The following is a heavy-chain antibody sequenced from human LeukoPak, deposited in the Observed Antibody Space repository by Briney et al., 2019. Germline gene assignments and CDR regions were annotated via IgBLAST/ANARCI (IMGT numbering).Heavy chain of an antibody. CDR2: IKQDGSEK. CDR3: ARVQWELRGVGSYFDY. V-gene: IGHV3-7*01. Sequence: GGSLSLPCAASGFTLSSYWMNWVRQAPGKGLEWVANIKQDGSEKYYVDSVKGRFTISRDNAKNSLYLQMNSLRAEDTAVYYCARVQWELRGVGSYFDYWGQGSLVAVSS. J-gene: IGHJ4*02. CDR1: GFTLSSYW. D-gene: IGHD1-26*01.